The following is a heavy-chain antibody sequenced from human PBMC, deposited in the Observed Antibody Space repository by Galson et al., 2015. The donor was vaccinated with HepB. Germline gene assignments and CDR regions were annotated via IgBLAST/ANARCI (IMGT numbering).Heavy chain of an antibody. CDR1: GGSISSGSYY. V-gene: IGHV4-61*02. Sequence: TLSLTCTVSGGSISSGSYYWSWIRQPAGKGLEWLGRVYTSGSTNYNPSLDSRVTMSVDTSKNQFSLKLSSVTAADTAVYYCARTLLWVGGPYYMDVWGKGTTVTVSS. J-gene: IGHJ6*03. D-gene: IGHD3-10*01. CDR2: VYTSGST. CDR3: ARTLLWVGGPYYMDV.